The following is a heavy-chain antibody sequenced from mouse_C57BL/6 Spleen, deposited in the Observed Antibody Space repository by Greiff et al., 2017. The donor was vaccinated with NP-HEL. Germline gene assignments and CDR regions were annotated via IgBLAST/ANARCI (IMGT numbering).Heavy chain of an antibody. CDR3: ARGGGSSYENFDY. Sequence: QVHVKQSGAELVRPGTSVKVSCKASGYAFTNYLIEWVKQRPGQGLEWIGVINPGSGGTNYNEKFKGKATLTADKSSSTAYMQLSSLTSEDSAVYFGARGGGSSYENFDYWGQGTTLTVSS. D-gene: IGHD1-1*01. J-gene: IGHJ2*01. V-gene: IGHV1-54*01. CDR2: INPGSGGT. CDR1: GYAFTNYL.